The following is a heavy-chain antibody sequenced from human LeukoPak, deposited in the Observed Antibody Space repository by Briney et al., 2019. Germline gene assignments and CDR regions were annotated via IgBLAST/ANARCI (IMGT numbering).Heavy chain of an antibody. V-gene: IGHV3-30*02. D-gene: IGHD3-22*01. CDR3: AKDRGEHYYDSSGPLDY. J-gene: IGHJ4*02. Sequence: GGSLGLSCAASGFTFSSYGMHWVRQAPGKGLEWVAFIRYDGSNKYYADSVKGRFTISRDNSKNTLYLQMNSLRAEDTAVYYCAKDRGEHYYDSSGPLDYWGQGTLVTVSS. CDR2: IRYDGSNK. CDR1: GFTFSSYG.